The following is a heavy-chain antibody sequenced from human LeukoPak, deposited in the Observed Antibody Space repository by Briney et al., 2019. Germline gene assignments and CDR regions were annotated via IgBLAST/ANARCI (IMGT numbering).Heavy chain of an antibody. V-gene: IGHV4-34*01. CDR1: GGSFSGYY. D-gene: IGHD6-13*01. CDR2: INHSGST. CDR3: ARTIAAAAQPFGY. J-gene: IGHJ4*02. Sequence: SETLSPTCAVYGGSFSGYYWSWIRQPPGKGLEWIGEINHSGSTNYNPSLKSRVTISVDTSKNQFSLKLSSVTAADTAVYYCARTIAAAAQPFGYWGQGTLVTVSS.